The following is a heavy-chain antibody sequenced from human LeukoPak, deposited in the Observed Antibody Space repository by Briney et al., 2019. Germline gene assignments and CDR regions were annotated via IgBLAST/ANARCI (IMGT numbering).Heavy chain of an antibody. D-gene: IGHD2/OR15-2a*01. CDR3: ASDLWAPSVH. V-gene: IGHV3-74*01. J-gene: IGHJ4*02. Sequence: GGSLRLSCAASGLSLSNYYMEWVRHVPGKGLVWVSRLSSDGTNTGYADSVKGRFTISRDSAKNTLCLEMNSLRVDDTAVYYCASDLWAPSVHWGPGTLVTVSS. CDR1: GLSLSNYY. CDR2: LSSDGTNT.